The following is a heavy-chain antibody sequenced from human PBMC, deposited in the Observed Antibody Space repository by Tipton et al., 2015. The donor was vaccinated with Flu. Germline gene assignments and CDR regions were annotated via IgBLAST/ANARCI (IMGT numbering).Heavy chain of an antibody. V-gene: IGHV4-34*01. Sequence: TLSLTCSVSGDSIGGAYYCSWIRQPPGKGLEWIGEINHSGSTNYNPSLKSRVTISVDTSKNQLYLKLSSVTAADTAIYYCASDLGYTYGYYHWGQGTLVTVSS. CDR1: GDSIGGAYY. CDR3: ASDLGYTYGYYH. J-gene: IGHJ4*02. D-gene: IGHD5-18*01. CDR2: INHSGST.